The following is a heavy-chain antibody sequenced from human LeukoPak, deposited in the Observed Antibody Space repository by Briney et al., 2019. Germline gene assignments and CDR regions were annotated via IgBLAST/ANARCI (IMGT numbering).Heavy chain of an antibody. CDR2: ISYSGST. J-gene: IGHJ6*03. CDR1: GGSISSSNHY. Sequence: SETLSLTCTVSGGSISSSNHYWGWIRQPPGKGLEYIGSISYSGSTYYNPSLKSRVTISVDTSKNQFSLKLSSVTAADTAVYYCARDSYTIWQLGGYYYYMDVWGKGTTVTVSS. CDR3: ARDSYTIWQLGGYYYYMDV. V-gene: IGHV4-39*07. D-gene: IGHD6-6*01.